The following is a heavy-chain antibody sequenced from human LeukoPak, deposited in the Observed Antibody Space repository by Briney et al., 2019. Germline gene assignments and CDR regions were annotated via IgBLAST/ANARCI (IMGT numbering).Heavy chain of an antibody. CDR2: LYTNGTV. J-gene: IGHJ4*02. V-gene: IGHV4-4*07. CDR3: ARLKRHTTSDY. D-gene: IGHD1-1*01. CDR1: GASITRYY. Sequence: SETLSLTCSVSGASITRYYWTWIRQPVGKGLEWLGRLYTNGTVNYNPSLRSRVTMSRDTSRNQFSLKLSSVTAADTAVYYCARLKRHTTSDYWGQGTLVTVSS.